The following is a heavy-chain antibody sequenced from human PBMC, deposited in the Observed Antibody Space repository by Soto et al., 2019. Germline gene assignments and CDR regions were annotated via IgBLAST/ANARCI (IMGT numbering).Heavy chain of an antibody. CDR3: AKGGVGSTSNAFDI. D-gene: IGHD1-26*01. CDR2: ISYDGSNK. Sequence: PGGSLRLSCAASGFTFRSYGMHWVRQAPAKGLEWVAVISYDGSNKYYADSVKGRFTISRGNSKNTLYLQMNSLRAEDTAVYYCAKGGVGSTSNAFDIWGQGTMVTVSS. J-gene: IGHJ3*02. V-gene: IGHV3-30*18. CDR1: GFTFRSYG.